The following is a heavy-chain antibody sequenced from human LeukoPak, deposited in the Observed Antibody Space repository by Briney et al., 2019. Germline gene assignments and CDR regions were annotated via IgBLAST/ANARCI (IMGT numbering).Heavy chain of an antibody. Sequence: GGTLRLSCAASGFTFSSYGMSWVRQAPGKGLEWVSVISGSGDRTYYADSVKGRFTISRDNSKNTLYLQMNSLRAEDTAVYYCAELGITMIGGVWGKGTTVTISS. V-gene: IGHV3-23*01. J-gene: IGHJ6*04. D-gene: IGHD3-10*02. CDR2: ISGSGDRT. CDR3: AELGITMIGGV. CDR1: GFTFSSYG.